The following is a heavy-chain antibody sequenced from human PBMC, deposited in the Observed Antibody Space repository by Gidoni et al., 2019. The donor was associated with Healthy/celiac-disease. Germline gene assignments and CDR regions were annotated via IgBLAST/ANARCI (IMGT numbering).Heavy chain of an antibody. J-gene: IGHJ5*02. D-gene: IGHD3-9*01. Sequence: QVQLQQWGAGLLKPSETLSLTCAVSGGSLSGYYWSWIRQPPGKGLEWIGEITHSGSAKYNPSLKSRVTISVDTSKNQFSLKLSSVTAADTAVYYCARGGLGLRYFDWSPDWFDPWGQGTLVTVSS. CDR3: ARGGLGLRYFDWSPDWFDP. V-gene: IGHV4-34*01. CDR1: GGSLSGYY. CDR2: ITHSGSA.